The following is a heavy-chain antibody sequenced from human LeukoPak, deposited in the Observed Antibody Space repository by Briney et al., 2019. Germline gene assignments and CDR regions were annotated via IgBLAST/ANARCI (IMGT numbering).Heavy chain of an antibody. CDR2: ISSSSSYI. V-gene: IGHV3-21*01. J-gene: IGHJ4*02. CDR1: GFTFSSYS. D-gene: IGHD3-22*01. CDR3: ARDRGTMIVVGTDY. Sequence: GGPLRFSCAASGFTFSSYSMTWVRQAPGKGLEWVSSISSSSSYIYYADSVKGRFTISRDNAKNSLYLQMNSLRAEDTAVYYCARDRGTMIVVGTDYWGQGTLVTVSS.